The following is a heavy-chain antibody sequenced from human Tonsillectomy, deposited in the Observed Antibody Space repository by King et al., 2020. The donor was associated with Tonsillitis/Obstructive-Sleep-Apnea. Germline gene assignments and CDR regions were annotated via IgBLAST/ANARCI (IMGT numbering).Heavy chain of an antibody. Sequence: VQLQESGPGLVKPSETLSLTCTVSGGSISSYYWSWIRQPPGKGLAWIGYIYYSGSTNYNPSLKSRVTISVDTSKNQFSLKLSSVTAADTAVYYCARHIQYYDFWSGYGSDAFDIWGQGTMVTVSS. CDR3: ARHIQYYDFWSGYGSDAFDI. D-gene: IGHD3-3*01. CDR1: GGSISSYY. J-gene: IGHJ3*02. V-gene: IGHV4-59*08. CDR2: IYYSGST.